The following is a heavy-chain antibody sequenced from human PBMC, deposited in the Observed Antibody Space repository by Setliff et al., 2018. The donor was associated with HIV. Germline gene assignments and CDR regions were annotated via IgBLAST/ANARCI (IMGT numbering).Heavy chain of an antibody. CDR2: IYYTGTT. V-gene: IGHV4-31*03. J-gene: IGHJ4*02. Sequence: PPETLSLTCTVSGDSISSGSDYWSWIRQHPWKGLEWIGYIYYTGTTYFNPSLKNRLSISVDTSKNQFSLRVTSVTAADSAVYYCARTVRSAYGLDYFDFWGPGTPVTVSS. CDR3: ARTVRSAYGLDYFDF. CDR1: GDSISSGSDY. D-gene: IGHD5-12*01.